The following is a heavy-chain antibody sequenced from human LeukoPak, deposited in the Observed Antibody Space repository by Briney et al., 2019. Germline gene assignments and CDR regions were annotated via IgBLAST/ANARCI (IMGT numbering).Heavy chain of an antibody. CDR1: GFTFSKYA. Sequence: GGSLRLSCAASGFTFSKYAMSWVRQGPGKGLEWVSAISDSGSRANYADSVKGRFTISRDNSKNTLYLHVNNLRAEDTAVYYCAKDSRGSYYYYDIDVWGKGTTVTVSS. J-gene: IGHJ6*03. CDR2: ISDSGSRA. CDR3: AKDSRGSYYYYDIDV. V-gene: IGHV3-23*01.